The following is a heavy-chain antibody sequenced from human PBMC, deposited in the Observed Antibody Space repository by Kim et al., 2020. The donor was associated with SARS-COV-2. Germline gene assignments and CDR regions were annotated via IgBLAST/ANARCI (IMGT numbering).Heavy chain of an antibody. J-gene: IGHJ6*02. Sequence: GGSLRLSCAASGFTFSSYSMNWVRQAPGKGLEWVSYISSSSSTIYYADSVKGLFTISRDNAKNSLYLQMNSLRAEDTAVYYCARSPDYDFWSGYRRRGMDVWGQGTTVTVSS. V-gene: IGHV3-48*04. CDR1: GFTFSSYS. D-gene: IGHD3-3*01. CDR2: ISSSSSTI. CDR3: ARSPDYDFWSGYRRRGMDV.